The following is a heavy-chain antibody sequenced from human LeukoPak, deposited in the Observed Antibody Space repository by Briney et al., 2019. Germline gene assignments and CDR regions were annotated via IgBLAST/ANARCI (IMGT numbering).Heavy chain of an antibody. V-gene: IGHV1-69*04. CDR3: ARVWLVEYYYDSSGPGDY. Sequence: GASVKVSCKASGGTFSSYAISWVRQAPGQGLEWMGRIIPILGIANYAQKFQGRVTITADKSTSTAYMELSSLRSEDTAVYYCARVWLVEYYYDSSGPGDYWGQGTLVTVSS. J-gene: IGHJ4*02. CDR2: IIPILGIA. CDR1: GGTFSSYA. D-gene: IGHD3-22*01.